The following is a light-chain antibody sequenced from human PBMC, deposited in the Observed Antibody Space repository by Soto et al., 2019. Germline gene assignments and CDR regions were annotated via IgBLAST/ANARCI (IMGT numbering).Light chain of an antibody. CDR3: CSYTSTSARV. J-gene: IGLJ1*01. CDR2: EVS. Sequence: QSALTQPASVSGSPGQSITISCTGTSSDVGDYNYVSWCQQHPGKAPKLIIYEVSTRPSGISNRFSGSKSGNTASLTISGLQAADEADYYCCSYTSTSARVFGTGTKV. V-gene: IGLV2-14*03. CDR1: SSDVGDYNY.